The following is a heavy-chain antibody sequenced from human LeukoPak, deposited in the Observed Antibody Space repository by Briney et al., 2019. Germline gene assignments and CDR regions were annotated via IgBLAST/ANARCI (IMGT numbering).Heavy chain of an antibody. J-gene: IGHJ6*03. CDR3: ARGDSSGWYFRRYYYYYYMDV. CDR1: GFTFSSYA. V-gene: IGHV3-21*01. D-gene: IGHD6-19*01. CDR2: ISGSGGYI. Sequence: GGSLRLSCAASGFTFSSYAMSWVRQAPRKGLEWVSGISGSGGYIYYADSVKGRFTISRDNAKNSLYLQMNSLRAEDTAVYYCARGDSSGWYFRRYYYYYYMDVWGKGTTVTVSS.